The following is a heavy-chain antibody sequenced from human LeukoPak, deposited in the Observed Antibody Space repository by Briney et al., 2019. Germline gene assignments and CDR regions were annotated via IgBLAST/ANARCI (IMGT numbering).Heavy chain of an antibody. CDR1: GFNFSTYW. D-gene: IGHD3-10*01. CDR3: VTDQTGRHPYFFDY. V-gene: IGHV3-7*01. Sequence: GGSLRLSCTASGFNFSTYWMTWVCQVPGKGLDWVANIKEDGSEIYYVDAVKGRFSISRDNAKTSLYLQMHSLSVADTGLYYCVTDQTGRHPYFFDYWGQGTLVTVSS. CDR2: IKEDGSEI. J-gene: IGHJ4*02.